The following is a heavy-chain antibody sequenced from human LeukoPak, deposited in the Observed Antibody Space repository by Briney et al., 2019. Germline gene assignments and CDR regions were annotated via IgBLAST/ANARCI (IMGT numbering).Heavy chain of an antibody. CDR2: IHHGGST. J-gene: IGHJ4*02. CDR3: VREGPVRFLEQIDY. CDR1: SYSISRGYY. Sequence: PSETLSLTCTVSSYSISRGYYWGWIRQSPGQGLEWIGNIHHGGSTSYNPSLKSRVTISLDMSKNQFSLKLNSVTAADTAVYYCVREGPVRFLEQIDYWGQGTLVTVSS. D-gene: IGHD3-3*01. V-gene: IGHV4-38-2*02.